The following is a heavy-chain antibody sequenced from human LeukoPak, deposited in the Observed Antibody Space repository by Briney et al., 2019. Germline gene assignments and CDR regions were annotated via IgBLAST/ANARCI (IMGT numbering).Heavy chain of an antibody. CDR2: ISSSSSTI. CDR3: ARDLRAPTEPNNYYGSGSHKGSFDY. D-gene: IGHD3-10*01. J-gene: IGHJ4*02. CDR1: GFTFSSYS. Sequence: GGSLRLSCAASGFTFSSYSMNWVRQAPGKGLEWVSYISSSSSTIYYADSVKGRFTISRDNAKNSLYLQMNSLRAEDTAVYYCARDLRAPTEPNNYYGSGSHKGSFDYWGQGTLVTVSS. V-gene: IGHV3-48*04.